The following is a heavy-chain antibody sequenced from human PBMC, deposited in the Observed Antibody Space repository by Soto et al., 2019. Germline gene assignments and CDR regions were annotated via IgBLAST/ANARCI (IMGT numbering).Heavy chain of an antibody. CDR3: ARGMTPPGAPAWYYFDS. V-gene: IGHV4-4*07. Sequence: QVQLQESGPGLMKPSETLSLTCTVSGASITSSSYWSWIRQPAGKGLEWIGRFSLSGTTNYNPSPRGRAALSAGGSKDPFSPGLASVAAADTALYYCARGMTPPGAPAWYYFDSWGQGTLVTVSS. CDR1: GASITSSSY. CDR2: FSLSGTT. J-gene: IGHJ4*02. D-gene: IGHD2-8*02.